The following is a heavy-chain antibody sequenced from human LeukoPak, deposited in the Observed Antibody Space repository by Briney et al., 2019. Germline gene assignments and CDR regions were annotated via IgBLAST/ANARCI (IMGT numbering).Heavy chain of an antibody. D-gene: IGHD1-26*01. CDR1: GGSISSYY. CDR2: IYPSGST. J-gene: IGHJ4*02. CDR3: ARENSGSYREFDY. Sequence: SETLSLTCTVSGGSISSYYWTWIRQPAGKGLEWIGRIYPSGSTNYNPSFKSRVTMSVDTSKNQFSLKLSSVTAADTAVYYCARENSGSYREFDYWGQGTLVTVSS. V-gene: IGHV4-4*07.